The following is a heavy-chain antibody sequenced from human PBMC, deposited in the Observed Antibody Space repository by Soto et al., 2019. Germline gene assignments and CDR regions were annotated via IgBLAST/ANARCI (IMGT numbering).Heavy chain of an antibody. D-gene: IGHD2-2*02. Sequence: PGGSLRLSCTASGFTFGDYAMSWFRQAPGKGLEWVGRIKSKTDGGTTDYAAPVKGRFTISRDDSKNTLYLQMNSLKTEDTAVYYCTTDTHVVVPAAIDYYYYYGMDVWGQGTTVTVSS. CDR2: IKSKTDGGTT. CDR3: TTDTHVVVPAAIDYYYYYGMDV. J-gene: IGHJ6*02. V-gene: IGHV3-15*01. CDR1: GFTFGDYA.